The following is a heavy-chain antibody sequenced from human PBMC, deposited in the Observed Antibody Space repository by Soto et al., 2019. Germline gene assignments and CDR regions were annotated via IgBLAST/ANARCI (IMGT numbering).Heavy chain of an antibody. CDR2: IYHSGST. V-gene: IGHV4-61*01. CDR3: ARQLRAIDN. CDR1: GGSVSSGTYY. D-gene: IGHD3-16*01. Sequence: SETLSLTCSVSGGSVSSGTYYWSWIRQPPGKGLEWIAYIYHSGSTNYNPSLKSRVTISVDTSKNQFSLKLSSVTAADTAIYYCARQLRAIDNWGQGTLVTVSS. J-gene: IGHJ4*02.